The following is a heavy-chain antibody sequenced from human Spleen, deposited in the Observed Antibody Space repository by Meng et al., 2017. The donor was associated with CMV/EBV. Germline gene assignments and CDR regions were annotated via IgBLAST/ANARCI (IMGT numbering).Heavy chain of an antibody. D-gene: IGHD2-15*01. CDR3: ARGKIGYCSGASCYPGDY. CDR1: GYTFTSNY. Sequence: ASVKVSCKASGYTFTSNYMYWVRQAPGQGLEWMGIINPSGGRTTYAQKFQGRVTVTRDTSASRVYLDLNSLRSEDTAVYYCARGKIGYCSGASCYPGDYWGQGTLVTVSS. CDR2: INPSGGRT. J-gene: IGHJ4*03. V-gene: IGHV1-46*01.